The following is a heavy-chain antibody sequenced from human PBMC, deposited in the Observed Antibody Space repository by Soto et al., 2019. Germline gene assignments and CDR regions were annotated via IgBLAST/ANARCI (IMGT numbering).Heavy chain of an antibody. D-gene: IGHD2-15*01. CDR3: ARDRCYDGTCYSDSDS. Sequence: PGGSLRLSCAASGFRFSTYNMDWVRQAPGKGPEWIAHISTTSFTIYYADSVKGRFTISRDNDRNSLYLEMNSLRDEDTAVYYCARDRCYDGTCYSDSDSWCQGTLVSVS. CDR2: ISTTSFTI. V-gene: IGHV3-48*02. J-gene: IGHJ5*01. CDR1: GFRFSTYN.